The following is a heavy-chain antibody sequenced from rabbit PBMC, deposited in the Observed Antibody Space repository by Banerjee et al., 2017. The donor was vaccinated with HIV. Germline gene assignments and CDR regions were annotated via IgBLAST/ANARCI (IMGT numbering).Heavy chain of an antibody. CDR2: IYAGSSGSA. Sequence: LEESGGGLVKPEGSLTLTCKASGFDFSSNAICWVRQAPGKGLEWIGTIYAGSSGSAYYASWVNGRFTISSHNAQNTLYLQLNSLTAADTATYFCAREGYGDGTGDHDLWGPGTLVTVS. CDR3: AREGYGDGTGDHDL. CDR1: GFDFSSNA. V-gene: IGHV1S47*01. D-gene: IGHD7-1*01. J-gene: IGHJ4*01.